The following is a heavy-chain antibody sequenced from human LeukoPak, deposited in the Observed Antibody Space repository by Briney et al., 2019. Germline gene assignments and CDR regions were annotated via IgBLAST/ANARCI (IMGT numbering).Heavy chain of an antibody. J-gene: IGHJ4*02. D-gene: IGHD6-19*01. CDR2: ITSSSEHI. CDR3: ARETVAGSNY. CDR1: GFTFGSQT. Sequence: GGSLRLSCVGSGFTFGSQTMSWVRQTPGKRLEWVSSITSSSEHIYYADSVEGRFIISRDNAKNSLFLQMNNLRSEDTGLYYCARETVAGSNYWGQGTPVTVSS. V-gene: IGHV3-21*03.